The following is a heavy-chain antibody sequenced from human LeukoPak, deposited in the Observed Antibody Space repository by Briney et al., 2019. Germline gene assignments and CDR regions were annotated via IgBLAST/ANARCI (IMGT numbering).Heavy chain of an antibody. J-gene: IGHJ4*02. V-gene: IGHV3-30-3*01. D-gene: IGHD2-8*01. Sequence: PERSLRLSCAASGFTFSNYAMHWVRQAPGKGLEWVAVISYNGSSKYYADSVKGRFTISRDNSKNTVYLQMYSLRAEDSAVYYCASGYCTNDVCYTGGFDYWGQGTLVTVSS. CDR3: ASGYCTNDVCYTGGFDY. CDR2: ISYNGSSK. CDR1: GFTFSNYA.